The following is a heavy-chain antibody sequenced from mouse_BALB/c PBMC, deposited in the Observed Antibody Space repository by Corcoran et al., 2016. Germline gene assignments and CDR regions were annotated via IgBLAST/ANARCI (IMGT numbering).Heavy chain of an antibody. CDR2: IYWDDDK. CDR3: ARVGLYAMDY. CDR1: GFSLSTSGMG. D-gene: IGHD4-1*01. Sequence: QVTLKESGPGILQPSQTLSLTCSFSGFSLSTSGMGVCWIRQPSGKGLEWLAHIYWDDDKRYNPSLKSRLTISKDTSRNQVFLKITSVDTADTATYYCARVGLYAMDYWGQGTSVTVSS. J-gene: IGHJ4*01. V-gene: IGHV8-12*01.